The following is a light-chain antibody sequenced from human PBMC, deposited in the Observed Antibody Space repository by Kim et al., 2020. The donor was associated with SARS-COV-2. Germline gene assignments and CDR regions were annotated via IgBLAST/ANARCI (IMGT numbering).Light chain of an antibody. V-gene: IGKV3-11*01. CDR3: QQRGNWPPALT. Sequence: PGESATLPCRASHNIDISLAWYQQTPGQAPRLLIYDAAVRAAGIPDRFSGSGSGTDFTLTIGGLAPEDFAIYYCQQRGNWPPALTFGGGTKVDIK. CDR2: DAA. J-gene: IGKJ4*01. CDR1: HNIDIS.